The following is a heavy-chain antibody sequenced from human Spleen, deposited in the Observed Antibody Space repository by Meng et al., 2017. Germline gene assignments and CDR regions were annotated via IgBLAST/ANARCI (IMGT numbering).Heavy chain of an antibody. Sequence: SVKVSCKASGYTFTAYYIHWVRRAPGQGLEWMGRIIPILGIANYAQKFQGRVTITADKSTSTAYMELSSLRSEDTAVYYCARVYYYDSSGSYTFDIWGQGTMVTVSS. J-gene: IGHJ3*02. V-gene: IGHV1-69*04. CDR2: IIPILGIA. CDR3: ARVYYYDSSGSYTFDI. CDR1: GYTFTAYY. D-gene: IGHD3-22*01.